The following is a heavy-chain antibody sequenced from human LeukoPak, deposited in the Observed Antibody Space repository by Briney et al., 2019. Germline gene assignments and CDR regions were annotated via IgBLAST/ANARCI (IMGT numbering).Heavy chain of an antibody. Sequence: SETLSLTCTVSGGSNSSYYWSWIRQPPGKGLEWIGYIYYSGSTNYNPSLKSRVTISVDTSKNQFSLKLSSVTAADTAVYYCAGDCSSTSCYDAFDIWGQGTMVTVSS. V-gene: IGHV4-59*01. CDR2: IYYSGST. J-gene: IGHJ3*02. CDR1: GGSNSSYY. CDR3: AGDCSSTSCYDAFDI. D-gene: IGHD2-2*01.